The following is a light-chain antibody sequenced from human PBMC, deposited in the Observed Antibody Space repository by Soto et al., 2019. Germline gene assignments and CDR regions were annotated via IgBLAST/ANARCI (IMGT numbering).Light chain of an antibody. CDR2: RAS. CDR1: QSISNW. CDR3: QQYNTDSHT. J-gene: IGKJ2*01. Sequence: DIQMTQSPSTLSASVGDRVTITCRASQSISNWLAWYQQKPGKAPKLLIYRASALERGVPSRFTGSGSGTEFTLTISSLQPDDFAIYFCQQYNTDSHTFGQGTKPEIQ. V-gene: IGKV1-5*03.